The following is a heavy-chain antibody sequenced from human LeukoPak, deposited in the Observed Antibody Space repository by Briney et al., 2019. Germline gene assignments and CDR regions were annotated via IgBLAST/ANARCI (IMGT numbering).Heavy chain of an antibody. CDR2: ISAYNGNT. Sequence: ASVKVSCKASGYTFTSYGISWVRQAPGQGLEWMGWISAYNGNTNYAQKLQGRVTMTTDTSTSTAYMELRSLRSDDTAVYYCARDRTSQGYYDILTGLNWFVPWGQGTLVTVSS. J-gene: IGHJ5*02. V-gene: IGHV1-18*04. CDR1: GYTFTSYG. D-gene: IGHD3-9*01. CDR3: ARDRTSQGYYDILTGLNWFVP.